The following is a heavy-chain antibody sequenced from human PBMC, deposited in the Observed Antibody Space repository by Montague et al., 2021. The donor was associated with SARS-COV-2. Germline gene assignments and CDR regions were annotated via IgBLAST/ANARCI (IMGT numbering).Heavy chain of an antibody. D-gene: IGHD4-17*01. CDR2: IDWDDDK. CDR3: ARMTTVTYPYYYYYGMDV. Sequence: PALVKPTQTLTLTCTFSGSSLSTSGMCVSWIRQPPGKALEWLALIDWDDDKYYSTSLKTRLTISKDTSKNQVVLTMTNMDPVDTATYYCARMTTVTYPYYYYYGMDVWGQGTTVTVSS. CDR1: GSSLSTSGMC. V-gene: IGHV2-70*01. J-gene: IGHJ6*02.